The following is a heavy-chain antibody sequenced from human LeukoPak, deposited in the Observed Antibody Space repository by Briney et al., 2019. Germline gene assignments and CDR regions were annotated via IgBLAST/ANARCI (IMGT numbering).Heavy chain of an antibody. CDR2: IYHSGST. V-gene: IGHV4-34*01. CDR1: GGSFSGYY. J-gene: IGHJ4*02. Sequence: SETLSLTCAVYGGSFSGYYWSWVRQPPGKGLEWIGEIYHSGSTNYNPSLKSRVTISVDKSKNQFSLKLSSVTAADTAIYYCASARWDYWGQGTMVTVSS. CDR3: ASARWDY.